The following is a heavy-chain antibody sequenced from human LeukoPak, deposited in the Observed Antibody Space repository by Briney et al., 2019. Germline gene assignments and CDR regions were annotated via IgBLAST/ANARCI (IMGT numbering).Heavy chain of an antibody. J-gene: IGHJ4*02. Sequence: GGSLRLSCAASGCPFSSYAMHWVRQAPGKGLGWVAVISYDGSNKYYADSVKGRFTISRDNSKNTLYLQMNSLRAEDTAVYYCARDSSGWTGGFDYWGQGTLVTVSS. CDR1: GCPFSSYA. D-gene: IGHD6-19*01. CDR2: ISYDGSNK. V-gene: IGHV3-30-3*01. CDR3: ARDSSGWTGGFDY.